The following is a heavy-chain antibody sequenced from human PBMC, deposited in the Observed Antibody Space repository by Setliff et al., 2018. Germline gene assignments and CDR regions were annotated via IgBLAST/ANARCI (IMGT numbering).Heavy chain of an antibody. Sequence: LRLSCAASGFTFSTYGLNWVRQAPGKGLEWISYLNNDGTTIYYADSVRGRFTISKNNARDSLYLQMNSLRAEDTALYCCVRDPTIPSQPVLGRNYDCSGAYFDYWGQGTLVTVSS. J-gene: IGHJ4*02. D-gene: IGHD3-22*01. V-gene: IGHV3-48*04. CDR2: LNNDGTTI. CDR3: VRDPTIPSQPVLGRNYDCSGAYFDY. CDR1: GFTFSTYG.